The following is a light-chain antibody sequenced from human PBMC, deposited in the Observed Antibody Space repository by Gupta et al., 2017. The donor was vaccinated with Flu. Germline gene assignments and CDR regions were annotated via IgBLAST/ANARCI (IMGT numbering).Light chain of an antibody. CDR2: NAS. J-gene: IGKJ2*01. Sequence: EIVLTQSPATLSLSPGERATLSCRASQSVSDNLAWYQQKPSQAPRLLIYNASNRATGIPARFSGSGSGTDFTLTISSLEPDDFAVYYCQQRETFGQGTKLEIK. CDR3: QQRET. CDR1: QSVSDN. V-gene: IGKV3-11*01.